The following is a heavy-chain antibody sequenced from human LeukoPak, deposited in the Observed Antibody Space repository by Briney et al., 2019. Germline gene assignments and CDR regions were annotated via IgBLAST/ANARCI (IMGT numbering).Heavy chain of an antibody. V-gene: IGHV4-4*07. J-gene: IGHJ5*02. D-gene: IGHD2-2*01. CDR3: ARDLERYQLHNNWFDP. Sequence: RASETLSLTCTVSGGSISSYYWSWIRQPAGKGLEWIGRIYTSGSTNYNPSLKSRVTISVDTSKNQFSLKLSSVTAADTAVYYCARDLERYQLHNNWFDPWGQGTLVTVSS. CDR1: GGSISSYY. CDR2: IYTSGST.